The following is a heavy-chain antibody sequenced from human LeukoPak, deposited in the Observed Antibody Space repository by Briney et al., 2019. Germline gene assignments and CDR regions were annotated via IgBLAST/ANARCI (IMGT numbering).Heavy chain of an antibody. CDR2: ISSSSSYI. D-gene: IGHD2-8*01. CDR1: GFTFSSYS. CDR3: ARDPGSLGYCTNGVCLTDY. Sequence: GGSLRLSCAASGFTFSSYSMNWVRQAPGKGLEWVSSISSSSSYIYYADSVKGRFTISRDNAKNSLYLQMNSLRAEDTAVYYCARDPGSLGYCTNGVCLTDYWGQGTLVTVSS. V-gene: IGHV3-21*01. J-gene: IGHJ4*02.